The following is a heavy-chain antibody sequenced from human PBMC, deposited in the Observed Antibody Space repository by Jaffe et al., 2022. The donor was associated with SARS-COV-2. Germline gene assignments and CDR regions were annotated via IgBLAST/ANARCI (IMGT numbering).Heavy chain of an antibody. Sequence: QITLKESGPTLVKPTQTLTLTCTFSGFSLSTSGVGVGWIRQPPGKALEWLALIYWDDDKRYSPSLKSRLTITKDTSKNQVVLTMTNMDPVDTATYYCAHILGGSGSYYQPAYDWFDPWGQGTLVTVSS. D-gene: IGHD3-10*01. CDR3: AHILGGSGSYYQPAYDWFDP. J-gene: IGHJ5*02. CDR1: GFSLSTSGVG. V-gene: IGHV2-5*02. CDR2: IYWDDDK.